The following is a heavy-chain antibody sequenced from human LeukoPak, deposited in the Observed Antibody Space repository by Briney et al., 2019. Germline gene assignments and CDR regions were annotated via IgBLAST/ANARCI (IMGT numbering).Heavy chain of an antibody. D-gene: IGHD4-23*01. Sequence: GGSLRLSCAASGFTVSSNYMSWVRQAPGKGLEWVSVIYSGGSTYYADSVEGRFTISRDNSKNTLYLQMNSLRAEDTAVYYCATGGVTVALDYWGQGTLVTVSS. CDR2: IYSGGST. CDR3: ATGGVTVALDY. V-gene: IGHV3-66*01. CDR1: GFTVSSNY. J-gene: IGHJ4*02.